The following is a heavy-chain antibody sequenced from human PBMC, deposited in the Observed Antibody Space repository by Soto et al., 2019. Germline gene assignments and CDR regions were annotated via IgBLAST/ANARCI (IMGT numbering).Heavy chain of an antibody. J-gene: IGHJ6*02. D-gene: IGHD1-7*01. CDR1: NGSISSRSSY. CDR2: IYYIGNT. Sequence: TSETLSLTCIVSNGSISSRSSYWGWIRQTPGKGPEWIGSIYYIGNTYYNPSLKSRVTISIDTSKTQFSLKMNSVTAADTAVYYCARGKEPELRYYYYYGMDVWGQGTTVTVSS. CDR3: ARGKEPELRYYYYYGMDV. V-gene: IGHV4-39*07.